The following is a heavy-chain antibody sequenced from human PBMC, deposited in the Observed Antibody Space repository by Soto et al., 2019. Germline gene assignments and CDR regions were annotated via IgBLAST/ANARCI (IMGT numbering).Heavy chain of an antibody. Sequence: EVQLWESGGGLVQPGGSLRLSCAASGSTFSSYVMSWVRQAPGKGLEWVSVISGSGDSTYYADSVKGRFTISRDNSKNTLYVQMNSLRAEDTAVYYCARERGYCSGGSCYMDGAFDFWGQGTMVTVSS. V-gene: IGHV3-23*01. CDR2: ISGSGDST. J-gene: IGHJ3*01. D-gene: IGHD2-15*01. CDR3: ARERGYCSGGSCYMDGAFDF. CDR1: GSTFSSYV.